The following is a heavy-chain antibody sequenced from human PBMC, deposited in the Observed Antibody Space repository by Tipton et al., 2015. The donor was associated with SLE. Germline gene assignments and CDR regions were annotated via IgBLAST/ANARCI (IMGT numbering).Heavy chain of an antibody. Sequence: TLSLTCTVSGGSISSGGYYWSWIRQHPGKGLEWIGYIYYSGSTYYNPSLKSRVTISVDTSKNQFSLKLSSVTAADTAVYYCARRRGLVVVVPAAMEGFDPWGQGTLVTVSS. V-gene: IGHV4-31*03. CDR1: GGSISSGGYY. CDR3: ARRRGLVVVVPAAMEGFDP. J-gene: IGHJ5*02. D-gene: IGHD2-2*01. CDR2: IYYSGST.